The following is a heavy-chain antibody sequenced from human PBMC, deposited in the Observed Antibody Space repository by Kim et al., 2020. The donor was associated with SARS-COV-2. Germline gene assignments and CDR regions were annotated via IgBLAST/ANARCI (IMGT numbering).Heavy chain of an antibody. CDR2: IYHSGST. D-gene: IGHD4-17*01. J-gene: IGHJ5*02. CDR1: GGSISSSNW. V-gene: IGHV4-4*02. Sequence: SETLSLTCAVSGGSISSSNWWSWVRQPPGKGLEWIGEIYHSGSTNYNPSLKSRVTISVDKSKNQFSLKLSSVTAADMAVYYCATLHDYGDYKTTWGQGTLVTVSS. CDR3: ATLHDYGDYKTT.